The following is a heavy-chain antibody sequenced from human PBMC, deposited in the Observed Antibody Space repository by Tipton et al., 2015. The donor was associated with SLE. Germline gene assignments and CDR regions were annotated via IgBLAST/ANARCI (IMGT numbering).Heavy chain of an antibody. CDR3: ARDAGYSYGYGLDY. Sequence: SLRLSCAASGFTFSSYGMHWVRQAPGKGLEWVAVIWYDGSNKDYADSVKGRFTISRDNSKNTLYLQMNSLRAEDTAVYYCARDAGYSYGYGLDYWGQGTLVTVSS. J-gene: IGHJ4*02. CDR2: IWYDGSNK. D-gene: IGHD5-18*01. CDR1: GFTFSSYG. V-gene: IGHV3-33*01.